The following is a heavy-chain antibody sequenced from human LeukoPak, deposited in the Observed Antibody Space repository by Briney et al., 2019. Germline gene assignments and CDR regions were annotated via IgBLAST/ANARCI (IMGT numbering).Heavy chain of an antibody. Sequence: ETLSLTCTVSGGSISSYYWSWIRQPPAKGLEWIAYMWQGGGTNYCPCLSGRVTISADPSQSQFSLTLRSVTAADSAVYYCARLYSAAFRFFDSWGQGTLVTVSS. V-gene: IGHV4-59*08. CDR2: MWQGGGT. D-gene: IGHD1-26*01. CDR3: ARLYSAAFRFFDS. CDR1: GGSISSYY. J-gene: IGHJ4*02.